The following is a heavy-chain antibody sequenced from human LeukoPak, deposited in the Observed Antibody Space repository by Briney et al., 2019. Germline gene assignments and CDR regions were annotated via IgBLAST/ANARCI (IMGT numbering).Heavy chain of an antibody. Sequence: SETLSLTCTVSGGSISSGSYYWSWIRQPAGKGLEWIGRIYSSGSSNYNPSLKSRVTISVDTSKNQFSLKLSSVTAADTAVYYCARASTIFGVTDAFDIWGQGTMVTVSS. V-gene: IGHV4-61*02. D-gene: IGHD3-3*01. CDR3: ARASTIFGVTDAFDI. J-gene: IGHJ3*02. CDR2: IYSSGSS. CDR1: GGSISSGSYY.